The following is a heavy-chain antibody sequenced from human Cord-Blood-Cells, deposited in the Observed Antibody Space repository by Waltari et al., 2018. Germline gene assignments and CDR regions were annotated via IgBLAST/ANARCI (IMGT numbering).Heavy chain of an antibody. CDR2: INYSGST. CDR1: GGSISSSSYY. Sequence: QLQLQESGPGLVKPSETLSLTCTVSGGSISSSSYYWGWIRQPPGKGVECIGSINYSGSTDYNPSLKSGVTISVDTSKNQFSLKLSSGTAADTAVYYCARPHSSSDAFDIWGQGTMVTVSS. CDR3: ARPHSSSDAFDI. J-gene: IGHJ3*02. V-gene: IGHV4-39*01. D-gene: IGHD6-6*01.